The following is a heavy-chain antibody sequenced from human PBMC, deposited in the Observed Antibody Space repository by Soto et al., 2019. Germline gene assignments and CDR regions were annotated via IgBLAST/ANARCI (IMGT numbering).Heavy chain of an antibody. CDR1: GFTFSNFG. V-gene: IGHV3-30*18. J-gene: IGHJ3*02. D-gene: IGHD2-2*01. CDR2: VSYDGTKK. Sequence: PGGSLRLSCAASGFTFSNFGMHWVRQAPGKGLEWVASVSYDGTKKHSADSVKGRFTISRDSSKNTLYLQMSSLRAGDTAVYYCAKDYLGNSNAFDIWGRGTMVTVSS. CDR3: AKDYLGNSNAFDI.